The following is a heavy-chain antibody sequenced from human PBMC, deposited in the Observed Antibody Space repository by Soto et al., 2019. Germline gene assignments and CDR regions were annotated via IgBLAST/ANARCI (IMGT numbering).Heavy chain of an antibody. CDR1: GGTGSTYC. J-gene: IGHJ4*02. CDR3: ASSSGNNYGVGTNYYFDY. V-gene: IGHV1-69*06. Sequence: SVKASCKASGGTGSTYCIVCARQAPGAGLEWMGRIIHVFATANYAQKLQDRITITADKSTNTAFMELSSLKSEDTAMYYCASSSGNNYGVGTNYYFDYWGQGTLVTVSS. D-gene: IGHD1-26*01. CDR2: IIHVFATA.